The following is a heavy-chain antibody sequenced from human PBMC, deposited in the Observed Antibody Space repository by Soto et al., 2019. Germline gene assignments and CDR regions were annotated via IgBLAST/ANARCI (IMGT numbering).Heavy chain of an antibody. CDR3: ARRNYYDSSGYSEFDY. D-gene: IGHD3-22*01. CDR2: IYYSGST. Sequence: PSETLSLTCTVSGGSISSSSYYWGWIRQPPGKGLEWIGSIYYSGSTYYNPSLKSRVTISVDTSKNQFSLKLSSVTAADTAVYYCARRNYYDSSGYSEFDYWGQGTLVPVSS. CDR1: GGSISSSSYY. V-gene: IGHV4-39*01. J-gene: IGHJ4*02.